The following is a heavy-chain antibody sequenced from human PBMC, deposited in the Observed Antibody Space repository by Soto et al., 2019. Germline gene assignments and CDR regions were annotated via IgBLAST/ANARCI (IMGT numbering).Heavy chain of an antibody. J-gene: IGHJ6*02. CDR3: AKDGGAGNFYYYGADV. CDR2: ISYAGGNK. Sequence: QTGGSLRLSCAASGFTFSNFGMHWARQAPGKGLEWVAFISYAGGNKYYADSVKGRFTVSRDNSKTLYLQMSSLRREDTAVYYCAKDGGAGNFYYYGADVWGQGTTVTVSS. CDR1: GFTFSNFG. V-gene: IGHV3-30*18. D-gene: IGHD3-16*01.